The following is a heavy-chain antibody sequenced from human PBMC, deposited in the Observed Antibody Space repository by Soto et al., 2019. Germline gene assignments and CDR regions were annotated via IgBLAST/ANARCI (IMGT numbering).Heavy chain of an antibody. J-gene: IGHJ5*01. CDR3: AKDSSRRRLDS. CDR2: INGSGDST. Sequence: EVQLLQSGGGLVQPGGSLRLSCAASGFSFSSYARNWVRQAPGKGLEWVSAINGSGDSTYYADSVKGRFTISRDNSKNTLSLQMSSLRAGDTAVYYCAKDSSRRRLDSWGQGTLVTVSS. CDR1: GFSFSSYA. V-gene: IGHV3-23*01.